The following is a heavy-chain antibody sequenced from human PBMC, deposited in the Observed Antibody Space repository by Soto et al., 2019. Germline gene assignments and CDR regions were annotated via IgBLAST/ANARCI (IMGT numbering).Heavy chain of an antibody. CDR3: ARDTLGGELLVFGY. J-gene: IGHJ4*02. Sequence: QVQLVESGGGVVQPGRSLRLSCAASGFTFSSYGMHWVRQAPGKGLEWVAVIWYDGSNKYYADSVKGRFTISRDNSKNTLYLQMNSLRAEDTAVYYCARDTLGGELLVFGYWCQGTLVTVSS. D-gene: IGHD1-26*01. CDR2: IWYDGSNK. CDR1: GFTFSSYG. V-gene: IGHV3-33*01.